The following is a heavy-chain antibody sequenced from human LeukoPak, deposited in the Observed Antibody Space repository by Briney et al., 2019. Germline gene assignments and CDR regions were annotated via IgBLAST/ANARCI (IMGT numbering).Heavy chain of an antibody. CDR1: GGTFSSYA. D-gene: IGHD3-22*01. Sequence: ASVKVSCKASGGTFSSYAISWVRQAPGQGLEWMGGIIPIFGTANYAQKFRGRVTITADESTSTAYMELSSLRSEDTAVYYCARAGNLRHYYDSSGYYFDYWGQGTLVTVSS. J-gene: IGHJ4*02. CDR3: ARAGNLRHYYDSSGYYFDY. CDR2: IIPIFGTA. V-gene: IGHV1-69*13.